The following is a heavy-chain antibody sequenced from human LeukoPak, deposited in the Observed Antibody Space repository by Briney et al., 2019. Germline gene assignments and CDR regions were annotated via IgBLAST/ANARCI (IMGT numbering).Heavy chain of an antibody. V-gene: IGHV4-59*01. J-gene: IGHJ4*02. CDR3: ARGSLIGIAVTVPDF. CDR1: GGSISSYY. CDR2: IYYSGST. Sequence: PSETLSLTCTVSGGSISSYYWSWIRQPPGKGLEWIGYIYYSGSTNYNPSLKSRVTISADTSKNQFSLKLSSVTAADTAVYYCARGSLIGIAVTVPDFWGQGTQVTVSS. D-gene: IGHD6-19*01.